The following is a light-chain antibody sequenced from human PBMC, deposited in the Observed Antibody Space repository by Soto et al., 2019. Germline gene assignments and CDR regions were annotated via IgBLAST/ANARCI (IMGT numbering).Light chain of an antibody. V-gene: IGKV1-39*01. CDR1: QSISNY. CDR2: AAS. CDR3: QQSFGTLLT. Sequence: DIQMTQSPSSLSASVGDRVTITCRASQSISNYLNWYQQKPGKAPKVLIHAASSLQSGVPSRFSGSGSGTEFTLTITNLQPEDFAIYYCQQSFGTLLTFGGGTKVEIK. J-gene: IGKJ4*01.